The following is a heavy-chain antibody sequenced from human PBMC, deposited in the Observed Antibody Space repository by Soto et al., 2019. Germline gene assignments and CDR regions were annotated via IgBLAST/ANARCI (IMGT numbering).Heavy chain of an antibody. V-gene: IGHV3-23*01. CDR2: ISGSGGST. J-gene: IGHJ4*02. CDR3: AKDRGYSGYRLFDY. Sequence: GGSLRLSSAASGFPLSSYAMSWVRQAPGKGLEWVSAISGSGGSTYYADSVKCRFTISRDNSKNTLYLQMNSLRAEDTAVYYCAKDRGYSGYRLFDYWGQGTLVTVSS. D-gene: IGHD5-12*01. CDR1: GFPLSSYA.